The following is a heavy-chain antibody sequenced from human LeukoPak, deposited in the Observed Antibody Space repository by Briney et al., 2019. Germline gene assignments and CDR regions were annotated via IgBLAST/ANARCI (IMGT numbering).Heavy chain of an antibody. CDR2: ISYDGRNK. D-gene: IGHD2-15*01. Sequence: SGRSLRLSCAASGFTFSSYAMHWVRQAPGKGLELVAVISYDGRNKYYADSVKGRFTISRDNAKNSLYLQMNSLRAEDTAVYYCARDYCSGGSCYYFDYWGQGTLVTVSS. J-gene: IGHJ4*02. V-gene: IGHV3-30*04. CDR1: GFTFSSYA. CDR3: ARDYCSGGSCYYFDY.